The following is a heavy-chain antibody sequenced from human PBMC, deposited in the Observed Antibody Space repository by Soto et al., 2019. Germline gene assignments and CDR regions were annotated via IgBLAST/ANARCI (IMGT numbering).Heavy chain of an antibody. Sequence: ASVKVSCKASGYTFTGYYMHWVRQAPGQGLEWMGWINPNSGGTNYAQKFQGWVTMTRDTSISTAYMELSRLRSDDTAVYYCARVSLPSTGTTSESGEDAFDIWGQGTMVTVSS. D-gene: IGHD1-7*01. V-gene: IGHV1-2*04. J-gene: IGHJ3*02. CDR2: INPNSGGT. CDR3: ARVSLPSTGTTSESGEDAFDI. CDR1: GYTFTGYY.